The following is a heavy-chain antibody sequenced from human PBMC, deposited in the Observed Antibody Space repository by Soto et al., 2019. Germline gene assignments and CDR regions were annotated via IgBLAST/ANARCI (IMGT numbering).Heavy chain of an antibody. Sequence: GGSLRLSCAASGFTFSSYAMSWVRQAPGKGLEWVSAISGSGGSTFYADSVKGRFTISRDNSKNTLYLEMNTLRVEDTAVYYCAKVLPATGIEGGGDAFDIWGQGTMVTVS. D-gene: IGHD1-26*01. CDR3: AKVLPATGIEGGGDAFDI. CDR1: GFTFSSYA. CDR2: ISGSGGST. J-gene: IGHJ3*02. V-gene: IGHV3-23*01.